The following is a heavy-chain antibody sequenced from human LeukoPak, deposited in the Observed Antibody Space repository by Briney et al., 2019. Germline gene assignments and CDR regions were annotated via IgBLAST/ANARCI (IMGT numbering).Heavy chain of an antibody. CDR1: VYTFTGYF. CDR3: ARGDREFNLNTYYDYYYIDV. CDR2: INPKRGGT. Sequence: ASVTDSCMDCVYTFTGYFMHWVRQAPGQGGEWMGWINPKRGGTKYEQKCQGRVTMTRDTSISTGYMELSRLRADDTAVYYCARGDREFNLNTYYDYYYIDVWGKGTTVTVSS. V-gene: IGHV1-2*02. D-gene: IGHD1/OR15-1a*01. J-gene: IGHJ6*03.